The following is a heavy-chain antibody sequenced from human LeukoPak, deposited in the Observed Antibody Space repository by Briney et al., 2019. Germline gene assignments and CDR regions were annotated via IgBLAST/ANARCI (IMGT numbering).Heavy chain of an antibody. Sequence: GGSLRLSCAASGFTFSSYSMNWVRQAPGKGLEWVSSISSSSSYIYYADSVKGRFTIPRDNAKNSLYLQMNSLRAEDTAVYYCARDHYSNYLGGYYYYGMDVWGQGTTVTVSS. V-gene: IGHV3-21*01. J-gene: IGHJ6*02. CDR1: GFTFSSYS. CDR3: ARDHYSNYLGGYYYYGMDV. D-gene: IGHD4-11*01. CDR2: ISSSSSYI.